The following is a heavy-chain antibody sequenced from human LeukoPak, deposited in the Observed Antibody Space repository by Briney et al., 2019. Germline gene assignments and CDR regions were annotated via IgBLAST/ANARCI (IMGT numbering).Heavy chain of an antibody. D-gene: IGHD1-1*01. CDR1: GGTFSSYA. V-gene: IGHV1-8*02. CDR3: AREGNWNDAGVDY. J-gene: IGHJ4*02. CDR2: MNPNSGNT. Sequence: ASVKVSCKASGGTFSSYAINWVRQATGQGLEWMGWMNPNSGNTGYAQKFQGRVTMTRNTSISTAYMELSSLRSEDTAVYYCAREGNWNDAGVDYWGQGTLVTVSS.